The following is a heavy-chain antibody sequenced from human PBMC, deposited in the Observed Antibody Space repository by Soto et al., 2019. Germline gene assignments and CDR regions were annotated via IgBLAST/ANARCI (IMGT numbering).Heavy chain of an antibody. V-gene: IGHV4-59*01. CDR1: GGSISSYY. CDR3: ARPRSPHDAFDI. Sequence: SETLSLTCTVSGGSISSYYWSWIRQPPGKGLEWNGYIYYSGSTNYNPSLKSRVTISVDTSKNQCSLKLSSVTAADTAVYYCARPRSPHDAFDIWGQGTMVTVSS. CDR2: IYYSGST. J-gene: IGHJ3*02.